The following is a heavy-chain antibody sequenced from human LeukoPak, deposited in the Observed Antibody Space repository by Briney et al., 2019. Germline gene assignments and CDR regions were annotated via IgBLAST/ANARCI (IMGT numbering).Heavy chain of an antibody. Sequence: GGSLRLSCSASGFTFSSYAMNWVRQAPGKGLEWVSAISGSGVSTYHADSVKGRFTVSRDNSKNTLYLQMNSLRAEDTAVYYCAKDALVVSTRYDAFDNWGQGTMVTVSS. CDR1: GFTFSSYA. J-gene: IGHJ3*02. V-gene: IGHV3-23*01. CDR3: AKDALVVSTRYDAFDN. CDR2: ISGSGVST. D-gene: IGHD5/OR15-5a*01.